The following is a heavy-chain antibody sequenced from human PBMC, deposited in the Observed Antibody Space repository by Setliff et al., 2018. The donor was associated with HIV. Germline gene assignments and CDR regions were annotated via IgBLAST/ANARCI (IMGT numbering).Heavy chain of an antibody. Sequence: PGGSLRLSCSASGFSFSSYSINWVRQAPGKGLEWVSSITSTSSYIYYADSVRGRFTVSRDDAKRSLYLQMNSLRAEDTAVYYCARGTRTAMAQGYYGMDVWGQGTTVTAP. CDR3: ARGTRTAMAQGYYGMDV. V-gene: IGHV3-21*01. CDR1: GFSFSSYS. CDR2: ITSTSSYI. J-gene: IGHJ6*02. D-gene: IGHD5-18*01.